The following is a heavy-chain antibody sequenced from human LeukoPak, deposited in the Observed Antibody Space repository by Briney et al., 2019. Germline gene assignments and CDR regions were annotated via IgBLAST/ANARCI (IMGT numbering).Heavy chain of an antibody. Sequence: SVKVSCKASGGTFSSYVITWVRQALGQGLEWMGRIIPMLDIQNYAQKFQGRVTITADKSTSTAYMELSSLRSEDTAVYYCASERGATQYFDYWGQGTLVTVSS. J-gene: IGHJ4*02. D-gene: IGHD3-10*01. CDR1: GGTFSSYV. V-gene: IGHV1-69*04. CDR2: IIPMLDIQ. CDR3: ASERGATQYFDY.